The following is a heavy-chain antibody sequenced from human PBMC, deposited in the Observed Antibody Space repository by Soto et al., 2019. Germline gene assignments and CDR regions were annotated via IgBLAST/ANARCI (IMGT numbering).Heavy chain of an antibody. J-gene: IGHJ4*02. V-gene: IGHV1-58*01. D-gene: IGHD3-22*01. CDR1: GFTFTSSA. CDR2: IVVGSGNT. CDR3: AALPHYYDSSGYLNY. Sequence: SVKVSCKASGFTFTSSAVQWVRQARGQRLEWIGWIVVGSGNTNYAQKFQERVTITRDMSTSTAYMELSSLRSEDTAVYYCAALPHYYDSSGYLNYWGQGTLVTVSS.